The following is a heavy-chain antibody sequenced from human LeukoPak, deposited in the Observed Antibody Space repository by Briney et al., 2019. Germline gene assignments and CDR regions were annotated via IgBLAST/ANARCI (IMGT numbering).Heavy chain of an antibody. J-gene: IGHJ4*02. CDR1: GFTFSSYG. CDR3: TTSRIIVGARHDY. D-gene: IGHD1-26*01. V-gene: IGHV3-15*01. CDR2: IKSKTDGGTT. Sequence: PGGSLRLSCAASGFTFSSYGMNWVRQAPGKGLEWVGRIKSKTDGGTTDYAAPVKGRFTISRDDSKNTLYLQMNSQKTEDTAVYYCTTSRIIVGARHDYWGQGTLVTVSS.